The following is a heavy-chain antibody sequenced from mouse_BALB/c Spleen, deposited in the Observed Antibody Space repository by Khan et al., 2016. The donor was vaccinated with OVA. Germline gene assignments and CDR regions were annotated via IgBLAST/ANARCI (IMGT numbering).Heavy chain of an antibody. J-gene: IGHJ1*01. CDR3: ARSGGNFHWYFDV. D-gene: IGHD3-1*01. V-gene: IGHV5-17*02. CDR2: MSSGSSTI. CDR1: GFTFSNFG. Sequence: EVELVESGGGLVQPGGSRKLSCAASGFTFSNFGMHWVRQAPKKGLEWVAYMSSGSSTIYYVDTVKGRFTISRDNLKNLLFLQMTSLRSEDTAVYYCARSGGNFHWYFDVWGAGTSVTVSS.